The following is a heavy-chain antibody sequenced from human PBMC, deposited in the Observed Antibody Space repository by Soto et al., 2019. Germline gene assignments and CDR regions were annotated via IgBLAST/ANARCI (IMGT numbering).Heavy chain of an antibody. J-gene: IGHJ4*02. CDR3: AREEGPLDY. CDR2: INPGDDST. CDR1: GYNFINYF. V-gene: IGHV1-46*01. Sequence: ASVKVSCKASGYNFINYFIHWVRQAPGEGLEWMGIINPGDDSTTYAQKFQGRVTVTKDTSTSTVYMELTSLRSDDTAMYYCAREEGPLDYWGQGILVTVPS.